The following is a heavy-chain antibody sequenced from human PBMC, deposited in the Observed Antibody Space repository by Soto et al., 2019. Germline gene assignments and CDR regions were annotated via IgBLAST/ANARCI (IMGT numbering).Heavy chain of an antibody. CDR3: AKRPLTAAGFDY. CDR2: ITGSGGGT. CDR1: GFTFSNYA. J-gene: IGHJ4*02. V-gene: IGHV3-23*01. Sequence: PGGSLRLSCAASGFTFSNYAMTWVRQAPGKGLEWVSVITGSGGGTYFVDSVKGRITISRDNSKNTVYLQMNSLRAEDTAVYYCAKRPLTAAGFDYWGQGTLVTVSS. D-gene: IGHD6-13*01.